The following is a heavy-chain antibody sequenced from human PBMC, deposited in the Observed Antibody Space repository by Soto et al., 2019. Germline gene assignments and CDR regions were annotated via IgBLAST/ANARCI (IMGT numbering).Heavy chain of an antibody. Sequence: QLQLQESGPGLVKPSETLSLTCTVSGGSISADTYSWGWIRQPPGKGLAWLGSLYYSWSSSYNPSLEVQSTTSVHTSKKPMSLMLLSVLAAAAAGFVCARLQCTGPGGGPLDPWGPVSLVTVAS. CDR2: LYYSWSS. CDR3: ARLQCTGPGGGPLDP. D-gene: IGHD2-8*02. CDR1: GGSISADTYS. V-gene: IGHV4-39*01. J-gene: IGHJ5*02.